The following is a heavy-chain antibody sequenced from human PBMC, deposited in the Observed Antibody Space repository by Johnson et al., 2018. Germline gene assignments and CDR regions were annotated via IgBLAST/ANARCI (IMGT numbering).Heavy chain of an antibody. CDR2: ISWNSGSI. CDR1: GFTFDDYA. J-gene: IGHJ3*02. D-gene: IGHD2-8*02. Sequence: VQLVQSGGGLVQXGRSXRLXCAASGFTFDDYAMHWVRQAPGKGLEWVSGISWNSGSIGYADSVKGRFTISRDNDKNSLYLQMNSLRAEDTALYYCANLVTYNAFDIWGQGTMVTVSS. V-gene: IGHV3-9*01. CDR3: ANLVTYNAFDI.